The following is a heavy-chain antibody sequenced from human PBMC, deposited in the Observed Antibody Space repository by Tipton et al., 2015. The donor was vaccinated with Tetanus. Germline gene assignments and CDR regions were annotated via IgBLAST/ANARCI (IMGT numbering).Heavy chain of an antibody. J-gene: IGHJ4*02. V-gene: IGHV4-39*01. Sequence: TLSLTCTVSGGSVSGGDYHWGWIRQPPGKGLEWIGSIYYSGSSYYNPTLKSRATISVDTSKNQFSLKLDSVTAADAAVYYCARPGVGGYTGYYFDFWGQGTVVTVSS. CDR1: GGSVSGGDYH. CDR2: IYYSGSS. D-gene: IGHD5-12*01. CDR3: ARPGVGGYTGYYFDF.